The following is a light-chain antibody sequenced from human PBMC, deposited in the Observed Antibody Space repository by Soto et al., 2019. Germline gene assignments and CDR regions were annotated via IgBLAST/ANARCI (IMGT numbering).Light chain of an antibody. CDR1: SSDVGGYNY. CDR3: SSYTSSISGYV. V-gene: IGLV2-14*01. CDR2: DVS. J-gene: IGLJ1*01. Sequence: QSVLTQPASVSGSPGQSITISCTGTSSDVGGYNYVSWYQQHPGKAPKLMIYDVSNRPSGVSNRFSGSKSGNTASLTISGLQAEDEADYYCSSYTSSISGYVFGTGTKLTVL.